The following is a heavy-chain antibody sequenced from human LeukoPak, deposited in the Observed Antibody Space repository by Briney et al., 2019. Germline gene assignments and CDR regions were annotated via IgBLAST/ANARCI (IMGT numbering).Heavy chain of an antibody. CDR2: TYYTRST. Sequence: SETLSLTCIVSGGSITSHNYYWGWIRQPPGKGLEWIGSTYYTRSTYYNPSLKSRVTISADTSKNHVSLKLSSVTAADTAVYYCARDYDLWSGYATGYFDHWGQGTLIIVSS. V-gene: IGHV4-39*07. J-gene: IGHJ4*02. CDR1: GGSITSHNYY. D-gene: IGHD3-3*01. CDR3: ARDYDLWSGYATGYFDH.